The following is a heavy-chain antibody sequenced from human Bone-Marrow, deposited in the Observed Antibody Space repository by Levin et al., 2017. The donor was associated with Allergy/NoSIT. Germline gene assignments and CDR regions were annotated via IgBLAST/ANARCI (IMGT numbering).Heavy chain of an antibody. CDR1: GFTFSSYG. D-gene: IGHD2-15*01. J-gene: IGHJ3*02. CDR2: IWYDGSNK. CDR3: ARNVAAASGDAFDI. V-gene: IGHV3-33*01. Sequence: GGSLRLSCAASGFTFSSYGMHWVRQAPGKGLEWVAVIWYDGSNKYYADSVKGRFTISRDNSKNTLYLQMNSLRAEDTAVYYCARNVAAASGDAFDIWGQGTMVTVSS.